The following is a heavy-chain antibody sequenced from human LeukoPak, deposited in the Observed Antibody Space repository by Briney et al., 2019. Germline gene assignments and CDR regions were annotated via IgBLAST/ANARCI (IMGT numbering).Heavy chain of an antibody. J-gene: IGHJ4*03. D-gene: IGHD1-14*01. Sequence: SETLSLTCSVSGGSLTGYSWTWIRQSPGKGLEWIGEINESGTSKYSPSLKSRVTISRDTSKKQVSLDLRSLTAADTAVYYCARSQPVWAAPGFDNWGQGTMVTVSS. CDR3: ARSQPVWAAPGFDN. CDR1: GGSLTGYS. V-gene: IGHV4-34*01. CDR2: INESGTS.